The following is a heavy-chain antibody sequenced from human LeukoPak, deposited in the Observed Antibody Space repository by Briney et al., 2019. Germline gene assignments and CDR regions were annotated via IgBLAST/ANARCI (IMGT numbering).Heavy chain of an antibody. Sequence: SETLSLTCTVSGGSISSYYWSWIRQPAGKGLEWIGRIYTSGSTNYNPSLKSRVTMSVDTSKNQFSLKLSSVTAADTALYYCARGGGITGTNWFDPWGQGTLVTVSS. CDR3: ARGGGITGTNWFDP. D-gene: IGHD1-20*01. CDR1: GGSISSYY. CDR2: IYTSGST. J-gene: IGHJ5*02. V-gene: IGHV4-4*07.